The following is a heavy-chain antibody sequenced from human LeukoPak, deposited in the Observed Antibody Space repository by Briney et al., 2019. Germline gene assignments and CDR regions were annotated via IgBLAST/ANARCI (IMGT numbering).Heavy chain of an antibody. J-gene: IGHJ4*02. CDR3: AREMGSGSEFDY. CDR1: GGSFSGYY. V-gene: IGHV4-59*01. Sequence: SETLSLTCAVYGGSFSGYYWSWIRQPPGKGLEWIGYIYYSGNTNYNPSLKGRVTISIDTSKNQFSLKLSSVTAADTAVYYCAREMGSGSEFDYWGQGTLVTVSS. D-gene: IGHD6-19*01. CDR2: IYYSGNT.